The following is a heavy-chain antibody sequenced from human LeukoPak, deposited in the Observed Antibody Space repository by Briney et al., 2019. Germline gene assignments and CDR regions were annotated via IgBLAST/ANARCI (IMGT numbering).Heavy chain of an antibody. J-gene: IGHJ4*02. V-gene: IGHV4-39*01. CDR1: GGSITSSDKY. Sequence: SETLSLTCTVSGGSITSSDKYWGWIRQPPGEGLEWIGTTRYSGITTYNPSLKSRVTISVDTSKNQFSLKITSVTAADTAVYYCARVRATGAHDCWGQGTLVTVSS. CDR3: ARVRATGAHDC. CDR2: TRYSGIT. D-gene: IGHD1-14*01.